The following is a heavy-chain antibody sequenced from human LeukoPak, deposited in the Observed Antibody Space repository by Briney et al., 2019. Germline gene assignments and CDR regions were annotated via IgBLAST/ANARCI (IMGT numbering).Heavy chain of an antibody. V-gene: IGHV3-30-3*01. CDR3: AREYYDGSGYYTPPKY. D-gene: IGHD3-22*01. CDR1: GFTFSSYA. Sequence: GGSLRLSCAASGFTFSSYAMHWVRQAPGKGLEWVAVISYDGSNKYYADSVKGRFTISRDNSKNTLYLQMNSLRAEDTAVYYCAREYYDGSGYYTPPKYWGQGTLVTVSS. CDR2: ISYDGSNK. J-gene: IGHJ4*02.